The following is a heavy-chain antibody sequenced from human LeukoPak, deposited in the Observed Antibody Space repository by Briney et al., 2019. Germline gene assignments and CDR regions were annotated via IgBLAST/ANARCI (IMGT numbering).Heavy chain of an antibody. Sequence: GGSLRLSCAASGFTFSSFGMNWVRQAPGKGLEWVSSISSGTTYIYYADSVKGRFTISRDNAKNSLYLQMNSLRAEDTAVYFCARSSDRYGMDVWGQGTTVTVSS. J-gene: IGHJ6*02. CDR1: GFTFSSFG. CDR3: ARSSDRYGMDV. V-gene: IGHV3-21*01. CDR2: ISSGTTYI. D-gene: IGHD2-15*01.